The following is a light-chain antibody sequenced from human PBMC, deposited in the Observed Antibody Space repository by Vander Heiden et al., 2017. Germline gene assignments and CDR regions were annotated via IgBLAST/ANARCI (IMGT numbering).Light chain of an antibody. CDR2: QDK. CDR3: QAWDIGTVL. J-gene: IGLJ2*01. V-gene: IGLV3-1*01. Sequence: SYERTQPPPVSVSPGQKATITCSGAKLGNKFVSWYQQKPGQSPILVIHQDKKRPSGIPERFSGSNSGDTATLTISGTQPIDEADYFCQAWDIGTVLFGGGTRLTVL. CDR1: KLGNKF.